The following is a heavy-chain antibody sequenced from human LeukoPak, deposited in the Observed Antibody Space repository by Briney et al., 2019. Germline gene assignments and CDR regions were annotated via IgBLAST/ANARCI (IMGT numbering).Heavy chain of an antibody. V-gene: IGHV1-18*04. CDR3: ARASDISWPFEN. CDR2: NSANNGST. D-gene: IGHD6-13*01. J-gene: IGHJ1*01. CDR1: GYTFTGYY. Sequence: GASVRVSCKASGYTFTGYYFHWVRQAPGQGSEGKGWNSANNGSTKNSPKVQGRVTMTTDSSTGIAYLDLRSLRTDDTAVYYCARASDISWPFENWGQGTLVIVSS.